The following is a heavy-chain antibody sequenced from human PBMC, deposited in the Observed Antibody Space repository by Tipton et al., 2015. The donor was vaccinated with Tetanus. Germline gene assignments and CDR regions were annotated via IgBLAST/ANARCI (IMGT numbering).Heavy chain of an antibody. Sequence: QSGAEVKKPGASVKVSCKASGYTFTSYYMHWVRQAPGQGLEWMGIINPSGGSTSYAQKFQGRGTMTRDTSTSTVYMELSSLRSEDTAVYYCARDGPLGYCSGGSCYSNYFDYWGQGTLVTVSS. V-gene: IGHV1-46*01. CDR1: GYTFTSYY. J-gene: IGHJ4*02. D-gene: IGHD2-15*01. CDR2: INPSGGST. CDR3: ARDGPLGYCSGGSCYSNYFDY.